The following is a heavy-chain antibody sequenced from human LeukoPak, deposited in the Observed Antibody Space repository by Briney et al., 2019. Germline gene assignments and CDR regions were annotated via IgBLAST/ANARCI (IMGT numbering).Heavy chain of an antibody. Sequence: NPSQTLSLTCTVSGGSISSGSYYWSWIRQPAGKGLEWIGRIYTSGSTNYNPSLKSRVTISVDTSKNQFSLKLSSVTAADTAVYYCARGRRHSSHIDYWGQGTLVTVSS. CDR2: IYTSGST. D-gene: IGHD6-6*01. CDR3: ARGRRHSSHIDY. J-gene: IGHJ4*02. V-gene: IGHV4-61*02. CDR1: GGSISSGSYY.